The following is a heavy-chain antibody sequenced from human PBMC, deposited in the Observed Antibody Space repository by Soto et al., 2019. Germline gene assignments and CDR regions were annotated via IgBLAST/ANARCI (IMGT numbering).Heavy chain of an antibody. Sequence: QLQLQESGPGLVKPSETLSLTCTVSGGSISSSRSYWGWIRQPPGKGLECIGSIYYSGSTYYSPSRKSRVTISVDTSKNQFSLKLSSVTAADPAVYYCARRGLVGANYWRQGTLVTVSS. CDR2: IYYSGST. J-gene: IGHJ4*02. CDR3: ARRGLVGANY. CDR1: GGSISSSRSY. V-gene: IGHV4-39*01. D-gene: IGHD1-26*01.